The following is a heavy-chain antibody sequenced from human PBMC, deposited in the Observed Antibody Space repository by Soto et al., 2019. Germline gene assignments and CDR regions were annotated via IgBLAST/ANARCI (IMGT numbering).Heavy chain of an antibody. V-gene: IGHV3-73*01. CDR3: AKGRVIELWQPFDY. J-gene: IGHJ4*02. D-gene: IGHD5-18*01. CDR1: GFTFSGSA. Sequence: PGGSLRLSCAASGFTFSGSAMHWVRQASGKGLEWVGRVKSKVDNYATAYAASVTGRFTISRDDSKNTTYLQMNSLKTEDTAVYYCAKGRVIELWQPFDYWGQGTLVTVSS. CDR2: VKSKVDNYAT.